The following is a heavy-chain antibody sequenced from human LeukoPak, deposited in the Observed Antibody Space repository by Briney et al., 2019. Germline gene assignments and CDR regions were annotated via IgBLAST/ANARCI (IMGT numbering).Heavy chain of an antibody. J-gene: IGHJ6*03. CDR2: INDSGRT. CDR1: GGSFSNYY. V-gene: IGHV4-34*01. Sequence: SETLSLTCAVYGGSFSNYYWSWIRQPPGKGLEWIGEINDSGRTNYNPSLMSPVTVSVDTSKNQFSLRLTSVTATDTAVYYCARRWNYGRNYYIDVWGKGATVSVSS. D-gene: IGHD1-7*01. CDR3: ARRWNYGRNYYIDV.